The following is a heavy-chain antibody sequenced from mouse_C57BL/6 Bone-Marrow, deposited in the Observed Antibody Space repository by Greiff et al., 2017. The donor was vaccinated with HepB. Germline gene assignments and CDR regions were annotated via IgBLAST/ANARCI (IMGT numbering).Heavy chain of an antibody. D-gene: IGHD1-1*01. Sequence: VQLQQPGAELVMPGASVKLSCKASGYTSTSYWMHWVKQRPGQGLEWIGEIDPSDSYTNYNQKFKGKSTLTVDKSSSTAYMQLSSLTSEDSAVYYCARTSFHYYGSSYLYYFDYWGQGTTLTVSS. CDR2: IDPSDSYT. CDR1: GYTSTSYW. J-gene: IGHJ2*01. CDR3: ARTSFHYYGSSYLYYFDY. V-gene: IGHV1-69*01.